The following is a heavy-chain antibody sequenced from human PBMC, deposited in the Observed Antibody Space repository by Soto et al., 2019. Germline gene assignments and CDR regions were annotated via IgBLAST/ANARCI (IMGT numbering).Heavy chain of an antibody. CDR3: ARDVRVDAPDYFQY. V-gene: IGHV3-30*01. D-gene: IGHD2-8*01. J-gene: IGHJ4*02. CDR2: VGSDGMHK. CDR1: GFTFTNCA. Sequence: QVQLVESGGGVVQPGRSLRLSCSASGFTFTNCAMHWVRQAPGKGLEWVPVVGSDGMHKYYGDFVKGRFTISRDTSENTVSLQMDRLTSEVSAVYYCARDVRVDAPDYFQYWGRGTLVTVSS.